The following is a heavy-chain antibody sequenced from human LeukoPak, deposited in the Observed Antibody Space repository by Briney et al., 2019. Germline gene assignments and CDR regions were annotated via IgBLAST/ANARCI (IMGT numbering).Heavy chain of an antibody. CDR3: ARRRYCSSATCAIGGMDV. D-gene: IGHD2-2*01. J-gene: IGHJ6*02. Sequence: SETLSLTCTVSGGSISNYHWNWIRQPPGKGLEWIRYIYYSGYTSYNPSLKSRVTISVDTSKNQFSLRLTSVTAADTAEYYCARRRYCSSATCAIGGMDVWGQGTTVIVSS. CDR2: IYYSGYT. CDR1: GGSISNYH. V-gene: IGHV4-59*08.